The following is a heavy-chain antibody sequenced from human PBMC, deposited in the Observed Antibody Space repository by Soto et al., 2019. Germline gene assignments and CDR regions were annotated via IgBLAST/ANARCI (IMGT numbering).Heavy chain of an antibody. V-gene: IGHV4-30-4*01. CDR2: IYYSENT. CDR1: GVSISSGDYY. CDR3: ARLVYDSSGYRPG. J-gene: IGHJ4*02. Sequence: PSETLSLTCTVSGVSISSGDYYWSWIRQTPGKGLEWIGYIYYSENTYYNPSLKSRVAISGDTSKNQFSLKLSSVTAADTAVYYCARLVYDSSGYRPGWGQGALVTVSS. D-gene: IGHD3-22*01.